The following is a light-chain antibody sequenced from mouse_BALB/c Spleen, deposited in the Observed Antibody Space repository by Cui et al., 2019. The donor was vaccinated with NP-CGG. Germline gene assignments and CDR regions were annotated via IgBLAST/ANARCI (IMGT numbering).Light chain of an antibody. CDR1: TGAVTTSNY. V-gene: IGLV1*01. CDR3: ALWYSNHWV. J-gene: IGLJ1*01. CDR2: GTN. Sequence: HAVVTQDSALTTSPGETVTLTCRSSTGAVTTSNYANWVQEKPDHFFTGLIGGTNNRVPGVPARFSGSLIGDKAALTITGAQTEDEAIYFCALWYSNHWVFGGGTKLTVL.